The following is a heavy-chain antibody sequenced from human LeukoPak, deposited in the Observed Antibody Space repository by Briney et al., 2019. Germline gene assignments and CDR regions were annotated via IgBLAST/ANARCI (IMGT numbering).Heavy chain of an antibody. CDR3: ARLPAAINGYFDP. J-gene: IGHJ5*02. V-gene: IGHV3-23*01. CDR1: GFTFSSYA. Sequence: GGSLRLSCAASGFTFSSYAMSWVRQAPGKGLEWVSAISGGGAGTYYADSVKGRFTISRDNSKNTLYLQMYSLRAEDTAVYYCARLPAAINGYFDPWGQGTLVTVSS. CDR2: ISGGGAGT. D-gene: IGHD2-2*01.